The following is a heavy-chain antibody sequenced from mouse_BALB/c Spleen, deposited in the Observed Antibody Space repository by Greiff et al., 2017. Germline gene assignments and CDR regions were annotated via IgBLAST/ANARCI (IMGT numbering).Heavy chain of an antibody. Sequence: QVQLQQSGAELAKPGASVKMSCKASGYTFTSYWMHWVKQRPGQGLEWIGYINPSTGYTEYNQKFKDKATLTADKSSSTAYMQLSSLTSEDSAVYYCASPMITTYAMDYWGQGTSVTVSS. CDR3: ASPMITTYAMDY. CDR2: INPSTGYT. V-gene: IGHV1-7*01. CDR1: GYTFTSYW. J-gene: IGHJ4*01. D-gene: IGHD2-4*01.